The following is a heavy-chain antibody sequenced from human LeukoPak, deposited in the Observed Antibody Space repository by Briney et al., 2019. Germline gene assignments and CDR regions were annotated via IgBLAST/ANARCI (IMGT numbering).Heavy chain of an antibody. CDR1: GLAFSSYW. Sequence: PGGSLGDYCVASGLAFSSYWMSWLRQAPGKGLEWVANMKQDGSEKYYVDQVKGRFTISRDNAKNSVYLQMNSLRAEDTAVYYFVRAIDVWGQGTTVTVSS. CDR2: MKQDGSEK. CDR3: VRAIDV. J-gene: IGHJ6*02. V-gene: IGHV3-7*04.